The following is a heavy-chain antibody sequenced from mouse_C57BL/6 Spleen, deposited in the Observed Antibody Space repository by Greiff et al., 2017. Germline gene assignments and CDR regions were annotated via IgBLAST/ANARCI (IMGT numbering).Heavy chain of an antibody. CDR3: APGRINYGNWGTDYFDY. CDR2: IDPSDSYT. Sequence: QVQLQQPGAELVMPGASVKLSCKASGYTFTSYWMHWVKQRPGQGLEWIGEIDPSDSYTNYNQKFKGKSTLTVDKSSSTAYMQLSILTSGDSAVYYCAPGRINYGNWGTDYFDYWGQGTTLTVSS. D-gene: IGHD2-1*01. V-gene: IGHV1-69*01. CDR1: GYTFTSYW. J-gene: IGHJ2*01.